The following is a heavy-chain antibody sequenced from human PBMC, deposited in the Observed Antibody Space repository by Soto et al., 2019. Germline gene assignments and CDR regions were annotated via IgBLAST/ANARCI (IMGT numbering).Heavy chain of an antibody. CDR3: ARERVATPHFDY. Sequence: LSLTCTVSGGSISSGGYYWSWIRQHPGKGLEWIGYIYYSGSTYYNPSLKSRVTISVDTSKNQFSLKLSSVTAADTAVYYCARERVATPHFDYWGQGTLVTVSS. CDR1: GGSISSGGYY. J-gene: IGHJ4*02. CDR2: IYYSGST. D-gene: IGHD5-12*01. V-gene: IGHV4-31*03.